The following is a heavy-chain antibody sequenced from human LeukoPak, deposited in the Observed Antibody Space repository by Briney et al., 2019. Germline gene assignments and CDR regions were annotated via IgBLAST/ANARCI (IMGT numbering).Heavy chain of an antibody. CDR2: IGTAGDT. J-gene: IGHJ6*03. CDR3: AREGSGYMDV. V-gene: IGHV3-13*01. D-gene: IGHD3-10*01. CDR1: GFTFSSYH. Sequence: PGGSLRLSCAASGFTFSSYHMHWVRQAKGKGLEWVSAIGTAGDTYYPGSVKGRFTISRENAKNSLYLQMNSLRAGDTAVYYCAREGSGYMDVWGKGTTVTISS.